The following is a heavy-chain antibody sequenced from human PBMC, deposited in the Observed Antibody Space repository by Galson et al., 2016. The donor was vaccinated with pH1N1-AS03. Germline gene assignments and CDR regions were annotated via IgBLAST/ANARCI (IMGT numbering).Heavy chain of an antibody. J-gene: IGHJ4*02. D-gene: IGHD4-17*01. V-gene: IGHV6-1*01. Sequence: CAISGDSVLSDSAAWNWVRQSPSRGLEWLGRTYLRSTWYHDYAESMKSRIIINADTSKNQFSLQLNSVTPEDTAVYYCVRDIYGDPLGEWDQGTLVTVSS. CDR2: TYLRSTWYH. CDR3: VRDIYGDPLGE. CDR1: GDSVLSDSAA.